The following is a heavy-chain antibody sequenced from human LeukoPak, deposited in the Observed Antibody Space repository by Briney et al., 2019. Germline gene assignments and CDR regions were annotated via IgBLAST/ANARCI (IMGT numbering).Heavy chain of an antibody. CDR1: GGSISSYY. J-gene: IGHJ5*02. D-gene: IGHD6-13*01. V-gene: IGHV4-59*01. CDR2: IYYSGST. Sequence: SETLSLTCTVSGGSISSYYWSWIRQPPGKGLEWIGYIYYSGSTNYNPSLKSRVTISVDTSKNQFSLKLSSVTAADTAVYYCARDYSSSPYNWFDPWGQGTLVTVSS. CDR3: ARDYSSSPYNWFDP.